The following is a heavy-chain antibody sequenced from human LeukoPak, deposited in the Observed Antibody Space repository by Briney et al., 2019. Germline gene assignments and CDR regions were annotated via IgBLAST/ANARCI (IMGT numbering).Heavy chain of an antibody. D-gene: IGHD1-26*01. V-gene: IGHV3-74*01. CDR1: GFTFSNYW. Sequence: GGSLRLSCAVSGFTFSNYWMHWFRQAPGKGMVWVSQIDPDGTSTTYADSVKGRFTISRDNAKNTLYLQMNSLRAEDTAVYYCARGSADPYWGQGTLVTVSS. J-gene: IGHJ4*02. CDR3: ARGSADPY. CDR2: IDPDGTST.